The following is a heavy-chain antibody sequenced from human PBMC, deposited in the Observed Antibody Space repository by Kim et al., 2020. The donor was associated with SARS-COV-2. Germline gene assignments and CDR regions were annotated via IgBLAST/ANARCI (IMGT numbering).Heavy chain of an antibody. CDR2: A. D-gene: IGHD6-13*01. Sequence: ASYAQKFQGRVTITADESTSTAYMELSSLRSEDTAVYYCARAIAAAGPDYWGQGTLVTVSS. J-gene: IGHJ4*02. CDR3: ARAIAAAGPDY. V-gene: IGHV1-69*01.